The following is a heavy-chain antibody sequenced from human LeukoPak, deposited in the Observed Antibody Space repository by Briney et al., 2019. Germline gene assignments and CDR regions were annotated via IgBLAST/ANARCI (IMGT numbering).Heavy chain of an antibody. V-gene: IGHV4-39*01. D-gene: IGHD2-21*02. J-gene: IGHJ2*01. CDR1: GGSISSSNYY. Sequence: SETLSLTCTVSGGSISSSNYYWGWIRQPPGKGLEWIGSFYYSGSTYYNPSLKSRVTISVHTSKNQFSLTLTSVTAADTAVYYCARGGGGDCYGLWGRGALVTVSS. CDR2: FYYSGST. CDR3: ARGGGGDCYGL.